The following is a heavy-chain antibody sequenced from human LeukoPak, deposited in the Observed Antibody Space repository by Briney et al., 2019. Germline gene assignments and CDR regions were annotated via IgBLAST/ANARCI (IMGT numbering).Heavy chain of an antibody. D-gene: IGHD5-12*01. Sequence: GGSLRLSCAASGFTFSSYGMHWVRQAPGKGLEWVALIWYDGSSKYYRDSVKGRFTISRDNSKNTLYLQMNSLRDEGTAVYYCAREMGLNIVATFGYWGQGTLVTVSS. V-gene: IGHV3-33*01. CDR3: AREMGLNIVATFGY. J-gene: IGHJ4*02. CDR2: IWYDGSSK. CDR1: GFTFSSYG.